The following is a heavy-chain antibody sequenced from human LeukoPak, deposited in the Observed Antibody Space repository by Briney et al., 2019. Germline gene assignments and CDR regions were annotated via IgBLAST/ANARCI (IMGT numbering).Heavy chain of an antibody. Sequence: GGSLRLSCAASGFTFSNYGMHWVRQAPGKGLEWVAVIWSDGSNKCYADSVKGRFTISRDNSNNTLYLQMNSLRAGDTAVYYCASFLGYCSGGSCYDLDCWGQGTLVTVSS. CDR1: GFTFSNYG. J-gene: IGHJ4*02. D-gene: IGHD2-15*01. V-gene: IGHV3-33*01. CDR2: IWSDGSNK. CDR3: ASFLGYCSGGSCYDLDC.